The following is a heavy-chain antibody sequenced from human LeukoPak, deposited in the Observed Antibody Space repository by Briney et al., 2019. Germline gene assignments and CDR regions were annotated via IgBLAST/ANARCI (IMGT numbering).Heavy chain of an antibody. CDR3: ARDRRRYDILTGYYPIPDGTDV. V-gene: IGHV4-61*01. D-gene: IGHD3-9*01. J-gene: IGHJ6*02. Sequence: PSETLSLTCTVSGGSVSSGSYYWSWIRQPPGKGLEWIGYIYYSGSTNYNPSLKSRVTISVDTSKNQFSLKLSSVTAADTAVYYCARDRRRYDILTGYYPIPDGTDVWGQGTTVTVPS. CDR2: IYYSGST. CDR1: GGSVSSGSYY.